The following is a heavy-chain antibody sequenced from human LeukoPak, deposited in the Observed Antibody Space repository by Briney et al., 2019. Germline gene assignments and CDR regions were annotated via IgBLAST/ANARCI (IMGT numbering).Heavy chain of an antibody. CDR2: INPNSGGT. Sequence: GASVKVSCKASGYTFTGYYMHWVRQAPGQGLEWMGWINPNSGGTNYAQKFQGRVTMTRDTSISTAYMELSRLRSDDTAVHYCARGSPSSLIVVVTAVYFDYWGQGTLVTVSS. D-gene: IGHD2-21*02. CDR3: ARGSPSSLIVVVTAVYFDY. CDR1: GYTFTGYY. J-gene: IGHJ4*02. V-gene: IGHV1-2*02.